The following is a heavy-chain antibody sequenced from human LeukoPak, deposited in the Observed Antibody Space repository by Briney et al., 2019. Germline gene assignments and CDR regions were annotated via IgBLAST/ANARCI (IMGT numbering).Heavy chain of an antibody. CDR3: ARRVGRWFGERAYYYHYMDV. V-gene: IGHV4-34*01. J-gene: IGHJ6*03. CDR2: INHSRST. Sequence: PSGPLSLPCAVYGGSFSGYYWSWIRQPPGKGLEWIGEINHSRSTKYNPSLERRVTISVDTSKNQFSLRLSSVTAADTAVYYCARRVGRWFGERAYYYHYMDVWDKGTTVTISS. CDR1: GGSFSGYY. D-gene: IGHD3-10*01.